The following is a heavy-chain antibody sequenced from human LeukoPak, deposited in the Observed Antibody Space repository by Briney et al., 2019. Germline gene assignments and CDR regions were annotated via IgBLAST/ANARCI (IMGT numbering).Heavy chain of an antibody. Sequence: PGGSLRLSCAASGFTFSSYGMHWVRQAPGKGLEGVAVIWYEGSNKYYADSVKGRFTISRDNSKNTLYLHMNSLRAEDTAVYYCARLAPYGEHPFWGQGTLVTASS. V-gene: IGHV3-33*01. J-gene: IGHJ4*02. CDR2: IWYEGSNK. D-gene: IGHD4-17*01. CDR1: GFTFSSYG. CDR3: ARLAPYGEHPF.